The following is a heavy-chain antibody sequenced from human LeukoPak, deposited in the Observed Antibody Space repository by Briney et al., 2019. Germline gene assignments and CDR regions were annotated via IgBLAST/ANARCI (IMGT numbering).Heavy chain of an antibody. CDR1: GGSISSSSYY. V-gene: IGHV4-39*07. D-gene: IGHD3-22*01. CDR3: ASPDSSGYYS. Sequence: PSETLSLTCTVSGGSISSSSYYWGWIRQPPGKGLEWIGSIYYSGSTYYNPSLKSRVTISVDTSKNQFSLKLSSVTAADTAVYYCASPDSSGYYSWGQGQWSPSLQ. CDR2: IYYSGST. J-gene: IGHJ3*01.